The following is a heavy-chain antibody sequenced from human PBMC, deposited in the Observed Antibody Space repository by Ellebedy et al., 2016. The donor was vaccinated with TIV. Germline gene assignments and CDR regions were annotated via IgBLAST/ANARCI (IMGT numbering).Heavy chain of an antibody. V-gene: IGHV4-34*01. CDR3: ARGLSVRYYGMDV. Sequence: SETLSLXXAVYGGSFSGYYWSWIRQPPGKGLEWIGEINHSGSTNYNPSLKSRVTISVDTSKNQFSLKLSSVTAADTAVYYCARGLSVRYYGMDVWGQGTTVTVSS. CDR2: INHSGST. J-gene: IGHJ6*02. D-gene: IGHD2-8*01. CDR1: GGSFSGYY.